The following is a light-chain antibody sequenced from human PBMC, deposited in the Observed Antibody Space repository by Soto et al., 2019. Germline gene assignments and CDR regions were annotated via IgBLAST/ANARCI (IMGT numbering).Light chain of an antibody. Sequence: QPVLTQSPSASASLGASVWLTCTLSGGHSNYAIAWHQQQPGKGPRYLMKVNSDGSHSKGDGIPDRFSGSSSGAERYLTISSLQSEDEADYYCQTWGSGFWVFGGGTKLTVL. CDR2: VNSDGSH. CDR3: QTWGSGFWV. CDR1: GGHSNYA. J-gene: IGLJ3*02. V-gene: IGLV4-69*01.